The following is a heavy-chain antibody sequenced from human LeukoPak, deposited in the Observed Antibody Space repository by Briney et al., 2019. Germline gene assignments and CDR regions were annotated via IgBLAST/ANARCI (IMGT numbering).Heavy chain of an antibody. CDR1: GFTFDDYA. CDR2: ISWNSGSI. CDR3: CMFDY. Sequence: GGSLRLSCAASGFTFDDYAMHWVRQAPGKGLEWVSGISWNSGSIGYADSVKGRFTISRDNAKNSLYLQMNSLRAEDTAVYYCCMFDYWGQGTLVTVSS. V-gene: IGHV3-9*01. J-gene: IGHJ4*02.